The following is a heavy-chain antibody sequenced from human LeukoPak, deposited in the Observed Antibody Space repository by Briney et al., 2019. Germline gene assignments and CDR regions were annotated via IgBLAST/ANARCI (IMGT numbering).Heavy chain of an antibody. D-gene: IGHD3-10*01. CDR1: GGTFSSYA. CDR3: ARGAGSPFYYYGMDV. CDR2: ISAYNGNT. J-gene: IGHJ6*02. Sequence: ASVKVSCKASGGTFSSYAISWVRQAPGQGLEWMGWISAYNGNTNYAQKLQGRVTMTTDTSTSTAYMELRSLRSDDTAVYYCARGAGSPFYYYGMDVWGQGTTVTVSS. V-gene: IGHV1-18*01.